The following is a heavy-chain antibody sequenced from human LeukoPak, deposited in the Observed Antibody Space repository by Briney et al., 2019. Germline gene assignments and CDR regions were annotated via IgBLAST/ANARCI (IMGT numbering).Heavy chain of an antibody. J-gene: IGHJ6*02. D-gene: IGHD3-10*01. CDR2: ISSSSSTI. Sequence: SGGSLRLSCAASGFTFSTYSMNWVRQAPGKGLEWVSYISSSSSTIYYADSVKGRFTISRDNAKNSLYLQMNSLRAEDTALYYCAKDRYYGSGSDDYYYYYGMDVWGQGTTVTVSS. CDR3: AKDRYYGSGSDDYYYYYGMDV. V-gene: IGHV3-48*04. CDR1: GFTFSTYS.